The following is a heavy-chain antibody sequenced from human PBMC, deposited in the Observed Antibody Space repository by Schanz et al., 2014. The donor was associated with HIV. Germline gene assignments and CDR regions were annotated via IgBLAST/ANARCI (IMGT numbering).Heavy chain of an antibody. CDR1: GFTFSSYW. V-gene: IGHV3-74*01. Sequence: EVQLVESGGGLVQPGGSLRLSCAASGFTFSSYWMHWVRQVPGKGLVWVSRINNDGSSTSYADSVKGRFTISRDNAKNTLYLQMNSLRAEDTAVYYCAKDQGDVSGTPFDYWGQGTLVTVSS. D-gene: IGHD1-20*01. J-gene: IGHJ4*02. CDR2: INNDGSST. CDR3: AKDQGDVSGTPFDY.